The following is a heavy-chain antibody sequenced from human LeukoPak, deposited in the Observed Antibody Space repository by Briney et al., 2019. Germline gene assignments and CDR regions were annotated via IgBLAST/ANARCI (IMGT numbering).Heavy chain of an antibody. J-gene: IGHJ4*02. Sequence: APVKVSCKASGYTFTGYYMHWVRQAPGQGLEWMGWINPNSGGTNYAQKFQGRVTMTRDTSISTAYMELSRLRSDDTAVYYCARWASGIAVAGHFDYWGQGTLVTVSS. D-gene: IGHD6-19*01. CDR3: ARWASGIAVAGHFDY. V-gene: IGHV1-2*02. CDR1: GYTFTGYY. CDR2: INPNSGGT.